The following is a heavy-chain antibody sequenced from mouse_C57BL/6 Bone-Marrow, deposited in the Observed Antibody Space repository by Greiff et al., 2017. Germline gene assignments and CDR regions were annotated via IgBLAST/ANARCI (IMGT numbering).Heavy chain of an antibody. J-gene: IGHJ3*01. Sequence: EVMLVESGGGLVKPGGSLKLSCAASGFTFSDYGMHWVRQAPEKGLEWVAYISSGSSTIYYADTVKGRFTISRDNAKNTLFLQMTSLRSEDTDMYDGARIYYGNFSWFAYWGQGTLVTVSA. CDR1: GFTFSDYG. V-gene: IGHV5-17*01. D-gene: IGHD2-1*01. CDR2: ISSGSSTI. CDR3: ARIYYGNFSWFAY.